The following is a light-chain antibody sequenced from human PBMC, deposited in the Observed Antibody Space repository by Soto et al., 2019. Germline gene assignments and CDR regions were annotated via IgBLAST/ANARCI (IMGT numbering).Light chain of an antibody. V-gene: IGLV1-47*01. J-gene: IGLJ3*02. Sequence: QPVLTQPPSTSGTPGQRVSIYCSGSSSNIGSIDVYWYQHVPGAAPKLLIYRNNRRPSGVPDRFSGSKSGSAVSLAISGLRSEDEADYYCASWDDTLSGPVFGGGTQLTVL. CDR3: ASWDDTLSGPV. CDR1: SSNIGSID. CDR2: RNN.